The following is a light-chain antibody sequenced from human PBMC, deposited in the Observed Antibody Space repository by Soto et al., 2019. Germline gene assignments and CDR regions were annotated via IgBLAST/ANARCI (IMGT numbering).Light chain of an antibody. CDR1: QTVSDN. CDR2: GAS. Sequence: EIVLTQSPAILSASPGERATLSCSASQTVSDNLAWYQQKPGQSPRLLIYGASTRATDIPVRFSGSGSGTEFTLTISSLQSEDFAVYYCQQYNIWPPLYTFGQGTKL. J-gene: IGKJ2*01. V-gene: IGKV3-15*01. CDR3: QQYNIWPPLYT.